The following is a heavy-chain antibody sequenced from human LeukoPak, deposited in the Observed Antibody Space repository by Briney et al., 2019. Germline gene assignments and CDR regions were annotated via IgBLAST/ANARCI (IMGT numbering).Heavy chain of an antibody. V-gene: IGHV3-66*01. CDR2: IYSGGST. D-gene: IGHD4-17*01. J-gene: IGHJ4*02. CDR1: GFTVSSNY. Sequence: GGSLRLSCAASGFTVSSNYMSWVRQAPGKGLEWVSVIYSGGSTYYADSVKGRFAISRDNSKNTLYLQMNSLRAEDTAVYYCARVDYGDYAPYFDYWGQGTLVTVSS. CDR3: ARVDYGDYAPYFDY.